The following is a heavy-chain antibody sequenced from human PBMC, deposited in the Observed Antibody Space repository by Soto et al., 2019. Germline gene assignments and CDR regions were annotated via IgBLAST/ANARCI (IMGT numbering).Heavy chain of an antibody. V-gene: IGHV4-34*01. CDR3: ARGSNWNYGSFDY. CDR2: INHSGST. CDR1: GGSFSGYY. D-gene: IGHD1-7*01. J-gene: IGHJ4*02. Sequence: QVQLQQWGAGLLKPSETLSLTCAVYGGSFSGYYWSWIRQPPGKGLEWIGEINHSGSTNYNPSLKSRVTISVDTSKNQFSLKLSSVTAADTAVYYCARGSNWNYGSFDYWGQGTLVTVSS.